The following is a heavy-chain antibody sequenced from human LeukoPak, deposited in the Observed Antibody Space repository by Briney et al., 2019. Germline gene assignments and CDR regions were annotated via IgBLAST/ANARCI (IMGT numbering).Heavy chain of an antibody. Sequence: LRASVKVSCKASGGTFSSYAISWVRQAPGQGLEWMGGIIPIFGTANYAQKFQGRVTITADESTSTAYMELSSLRSEDTAVYYCAGGRGIAYCGGDCYSVLDYWGQGTLVTVSS. J-gene: IGHJ4*02. CDR2: IIPIFGTA. V-gene: IGHV1-69*01. D-gene: IGHD2-21*02. CDR1: GGTFSSYA. CDR3: AGGRGIAYCGGDCYSVLDY.